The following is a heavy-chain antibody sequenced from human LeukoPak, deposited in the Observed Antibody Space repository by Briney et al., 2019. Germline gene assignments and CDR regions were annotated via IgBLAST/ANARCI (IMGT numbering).Heavy chain of an antibody. CDR3: ASYGSESYFGFSY. CDR2: IYTSGST. CDR1: GGSISSGSYY. Sequence: PSETLSLTCTVSGGSISSGSYYWSWIRQPAGKGLEWIGRIYTSGSTNYNPSLKSRVTISVDTSKNQFSLKLSSVTAADTAVYYCASYGSESYFGFSYWGQGTLVTVSS. V-gene: IGHV4-61*02. D-gene: IGHD3-10*01. J-gene: IGHJ4*02.